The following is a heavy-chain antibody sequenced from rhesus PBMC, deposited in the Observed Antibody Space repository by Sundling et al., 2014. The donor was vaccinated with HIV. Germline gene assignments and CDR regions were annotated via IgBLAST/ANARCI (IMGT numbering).Heavy chain of an antibody. Sequence: EVQLVETGGGLVQPGGSLKLSCAASGFTFSSYGMSWVRQAPGKGLEWVSSINSGGGSTYYADSVKGRFTISRDNSKNTLSLQMNSLRTEDTAVYYCAKRVWATEGPYGLDSWGQGVVVTVS. CDR2: INSGGGST. D-gene: IGHD5-36*01. V-gene: IGHV3S42*01. CDR1: GFTFSSYG. J-gene: IGHJ6*01. CDR3: AKRVWATEGPYGLDS.